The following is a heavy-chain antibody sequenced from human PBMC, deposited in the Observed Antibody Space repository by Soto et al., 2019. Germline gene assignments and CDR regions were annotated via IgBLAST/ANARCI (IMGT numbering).Heavy chain of an antibody. CDR2: ISYDGSNK. D-gene: IGHD6-13*01. J-gene: IGHJ6*02. CDR3: AKGGTAAAGNYYYYGMDV. V-gene: IGHV3-30*18. Sequence: QVQLVESGGGVVQPGRSLRPSCAASGFTFSSYGMHWVRQAPGKGLEWVAVISYDGSNKYYADSVKGRFTISRDNSKNTTYLQMNSLRAEDTAVYYCAKGGTAAAGNYYYYGMDVWGQGTTVTVSS. CDR1: GFTFSSYG.